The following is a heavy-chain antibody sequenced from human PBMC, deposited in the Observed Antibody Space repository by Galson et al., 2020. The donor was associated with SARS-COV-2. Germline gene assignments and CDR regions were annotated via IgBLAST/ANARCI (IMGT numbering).Heavy chain of an antibody. D-gene: IGHD5-18*01. Sequence: GGSLRLSCAASGFPFSTYSMNWVRLAPGKGLEWVSSISTSSSYTYYVDSVKGRFSISRDNPRNSLYLQMNSLRAEDTAVYYCARDEGIRGFNYGRLYYGMDVWGQGTTVTVSS. V-gene: IGHV3-21*01. CDR3: ARDEGIRGFNYGRLYYGMDV. J-gene: IGHJ6*02. CDR1: GFPFSTYS. CDR2: ISTSSSYT.